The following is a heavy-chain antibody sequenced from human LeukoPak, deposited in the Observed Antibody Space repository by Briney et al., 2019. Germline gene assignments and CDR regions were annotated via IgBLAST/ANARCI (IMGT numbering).Heavy chain of an antibody. CDR2: VWYVGSNK. D-gene: IGHD3-22*01. CDR1: GFTFSSYA. J-gene: IGHJ4*02. CDR3: AKDYRGYYDSSAWDY. Sequence: GRSLRLSCAASGFTFSSYAMHWVRQAPSKGLEWVAFVWYVGSNKDYTDSVRGLFTISRENAKNRLHLQMNSLRAEDTAVYYCAKDYRGYYDSSAWDYWGQGTLVTVSS. V-gene: IGHV3-33*06.